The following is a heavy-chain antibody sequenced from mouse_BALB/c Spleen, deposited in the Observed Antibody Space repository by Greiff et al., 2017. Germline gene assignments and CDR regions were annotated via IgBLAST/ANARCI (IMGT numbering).Heavy chain of an antibody. CDR1: GYTFTSYW. V-gene: IGHV1-87*01. CDR3: ACLDY. J-gene: IGHJ4*01. CDR2: IYPGDGDT. Sequence: VQLQQSGAELARPGASVKLSCKASGYTFTSYWMQWVKQRPGQGLEWIGAIYPGDGDTRYTQKFKGKATLTADKSSSTAYMQLSSLASEDSAVYYCACLDYWGQGTSVTVSS.